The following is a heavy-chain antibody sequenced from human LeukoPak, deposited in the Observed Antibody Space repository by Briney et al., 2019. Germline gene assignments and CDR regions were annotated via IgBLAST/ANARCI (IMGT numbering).Heavy chain of an antibody. CDR1: GGFTASTSYY. Sequence: ASETLSLTCRVSGGFTASTSYYWAWIRQPPGKGLQWIASIFHSGETFYNPSLESRFAISVDTSNNEVFLDLYAVTAADTAMYYCAETNTQDWFDPWGRGTLVTVSS. CDR3: AETNTQDWFDP. J-gene: IGHJ5*02. CDR2: IFHSGET. V-gene: IGHV4-39*07. D-gene: IGHD2-8*01.